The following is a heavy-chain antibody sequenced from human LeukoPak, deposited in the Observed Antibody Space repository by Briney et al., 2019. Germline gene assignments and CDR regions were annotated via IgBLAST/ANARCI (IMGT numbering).Heavy chain of an antibody. CDR3: TLIQGWGSGSYYRDF. D-gene: IGHD3-10*01. J-gene: IGHJ4*02. CDR2: VKSRSAGETT. Sequence: GGSLRLPCAASGFSNSNDWMSWVRHAPGKGLEWVARVKSRSAGETTDYAAPVKGRFTISRDDSKNTLYLQMNSLKTEDTAVYYCTLIQGWGSGSYYRDFWGQGTLVTVSS. CDR1: GFSNSNDW. V-gene: IGHV3-15*01.